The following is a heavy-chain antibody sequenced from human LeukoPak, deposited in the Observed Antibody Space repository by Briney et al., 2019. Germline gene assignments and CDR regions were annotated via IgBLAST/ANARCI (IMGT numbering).Heavy chain of an antibody. Sequence: PSETLSLTCTVSGGSISSYYWSWIRQPAGKGLEWIGRIYTSGSTNYNPSPKSRVTMSVDTSKNQFSLKLSSVTAADTAVYYCARADYYYDSSGYLDAFDIWGQGTMVTVSS. CDR1: GGSISSYY. CDR2: IYTSGST. J-gene: IGHJ3*02. D-gene: IGHD3-22*01. V-gene: IGHV4-4*07. CDR3: ARADYYYDSSGYLDAFDI.